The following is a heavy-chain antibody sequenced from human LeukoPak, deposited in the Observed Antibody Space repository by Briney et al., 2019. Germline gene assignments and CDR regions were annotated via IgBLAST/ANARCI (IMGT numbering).Heavy chain of an antibody. J-gene: IGHJ5*02. CDR2: INPSSGST. D-gene: IGHD1-26*01. V-gene: IGHV1-46*01. CDR3: ARDGASGFGFNWFDP. Sequence: ASVKVSCKAFGYTFTNYYIHWVRQAPGQGLESMGIINPSSGSTSYAQKFRGRFTMTRDMSTGTVYMELTSLRSEDTALYYCARDGASGFGFNWFDPWGQGTLVTVSS. CDR1: GYTFTNYY.